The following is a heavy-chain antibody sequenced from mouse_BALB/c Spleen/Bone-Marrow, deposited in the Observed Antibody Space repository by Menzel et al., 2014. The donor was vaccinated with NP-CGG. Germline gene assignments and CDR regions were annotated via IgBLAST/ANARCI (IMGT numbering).Heavy chain of an antibody. D-gene: IGHD1-1*01. V-gene: IGHV1-26*01. CDR2: INPNNGDT. J-gene: IGHJ4*01. CDR1: GYTFTDYY. CDR3: ARSPTYYYGSKGAMDY. Sequence: VQLQQPRPELVKPGASVKMSCKASGYTFTDYYMKWVKQSHGKSLEWIGDINPNNGDTFYNQKFKGKATLTVDKSSSTAYMQLNSLTSEDSAVYYCARSPTYYYGSKGAMDYWGQGTSVTVSS.